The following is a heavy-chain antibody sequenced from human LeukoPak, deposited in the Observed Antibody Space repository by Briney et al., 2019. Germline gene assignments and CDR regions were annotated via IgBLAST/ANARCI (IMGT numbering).Heavy chain of an antibody. Sequence: GGTLRLSCAASGFTFSNYSMNWARQAPGKGLEWVSSISSRSSYIYYADSVKGRFTISRDNAKNSLYLQMNSLRAEDTAVYYCARGGYGYNFFDYWGQGTLVTVSS. V-gene: IGHV3-21*01. CDR1: GFTFSNYS. CDR2: ISSRSSYI. D-gene: IGHD5-24*01. J-gene: IGHJ4*02. CDR3: ARGGYGYNFFDY.